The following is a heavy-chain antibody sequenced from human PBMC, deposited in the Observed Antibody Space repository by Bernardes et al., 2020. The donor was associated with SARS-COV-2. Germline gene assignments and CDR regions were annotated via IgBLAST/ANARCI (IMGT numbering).Heavy chain of an antibody. CDR3: TREARPLGAFAI. Sequence: GGSLRLSCAASGFTVNSYVLSWVRQAPGKGLEWVSAISGSGGTTYYADSVKGRFTITRDNSKNTLDLQMNSLRAEDTTVYYCTREARPLGAFAIWGQGIVVSVSS. CDR2: ISGSGGTT. CDR1: GFTVNSYV. D-gene: IGHD6-6*01. J-gene: IGHJ3*02. V-gene: IGHV3-23*01.